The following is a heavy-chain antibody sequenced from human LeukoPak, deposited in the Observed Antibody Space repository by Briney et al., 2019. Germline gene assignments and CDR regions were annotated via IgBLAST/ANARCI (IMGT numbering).Heavy chain of an antibody. CDR3: ARKGLYGSGSSFFDY. V-gene: IGHV1-18*01. Sequence: ASVKVSCKASGYTFTSYGISWVRQAPGRGLEWMGWISAYNGNTNYAQKLQGRVTMTTDTSTSTAYMELRSLRSDDTALYYCARKGLYGSGSSFFDYWGQGTLVTVSS. D-gene: IGHD3-10*01. CDR1: GYTFTSYG. J-gene: IGHJ4*02. CDR2: ISAYNGNT.